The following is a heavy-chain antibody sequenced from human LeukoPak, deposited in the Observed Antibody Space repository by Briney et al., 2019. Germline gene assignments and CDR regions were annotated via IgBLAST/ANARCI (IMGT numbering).Heavy chain of an antibody. V-gene: IGHV1-69*13. J-gene: IGHJ5*02. Sequence: SVKVSCKASGYTFTGYYMHWVRQAPGQGLEWMGGIIPIFGTANYAQKFQGRVTITADESTSTAYMELSSLRSEDTAVYYCARVRDSSGYRMNWFDPWAREPWSPSPQ. D-gene: IGHD3-22*01. CDR3: ARVRDSSGYRMNWFDP. CDR1: GYTFTGYY. CDR2: IIPIFGTA.